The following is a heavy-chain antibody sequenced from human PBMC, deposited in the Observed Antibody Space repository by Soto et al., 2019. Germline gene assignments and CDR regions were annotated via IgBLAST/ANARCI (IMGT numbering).Heavy chain of an antibody. V-gene: IGHV3-66*01. J-gene: IGHJ6*01. CDR3: ARDDVLWDGGRCYGIPLDG. D-gene: IGHD2-15*01. CDR1: GFTVSSKY. CDR2: IQSGGTT. Sequence: PGGSLRLSCAPSGFTVSSKYMTWVRQAPGKGLEWVSLIQSGGTTYYADSVKGRFTISRDTSENTLHLQMDSLRVEDTAVYYCARDDVLWDGGRCYGIPLDGSGKGTTVTVSS.